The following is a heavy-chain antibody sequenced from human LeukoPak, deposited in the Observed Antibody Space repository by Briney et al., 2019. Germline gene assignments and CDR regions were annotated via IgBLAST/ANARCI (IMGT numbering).Heavy chain of an antibody. J-gene: IGHJ4*02. Sequence: PSETLSLTCTVSSVSITSTNYYWGWIRQSPGKGLEWIGSIFYNGFTHYNPSLKSRVTISVDTSKNQFSLKLTSVTAADTAVYYCASGDSSDWIVEYWGQGTLVTVSS. CDR1: SVSITSTNYY. CDR3: ASGDSSDWIVEY. V-gene: IGHV4-39*07. CDR2: IFYNGFT. D-gene: IGHD6-19*01.